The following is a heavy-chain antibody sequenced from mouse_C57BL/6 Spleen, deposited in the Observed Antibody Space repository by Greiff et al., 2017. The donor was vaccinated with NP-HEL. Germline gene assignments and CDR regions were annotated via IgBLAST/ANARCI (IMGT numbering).Heavy chain of an antibody. Sequence: DVQLVESGGGLVKPGGSLKLSCAASGFTFSSYAMSWVRQTPEKRLEWVATISAGGSYTYYPDNVKGRFTISRDNAKNNLYLQMSHLKSEDTAMYYCARDEPAQATDYFDYWGQGTTLTVSS. CDR3: ARDEPAQATDYFDY. CDR1: GFTFSSYA. J-gene: IGHJ2*01. D-gene: IGHD3-2*02. V-gene: IGHV5-4*01. CDR2: ISAGGSYT.